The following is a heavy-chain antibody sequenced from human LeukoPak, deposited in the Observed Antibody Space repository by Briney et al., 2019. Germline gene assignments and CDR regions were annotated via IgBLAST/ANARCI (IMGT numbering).Heavy chain of an antibody. D-gene: IGHD3-22*01. V-gene: IGHV3-23*01. CDR2: ISGSGDST. Sequence: GGSLRLSCAASGFTFSSYAMSWVRQAPGKGLEWVSRISGSGDSTYYADSVKGRFTISRDNSKNTLSLQMSSLRAEDTAVYYCAGYYYDSSGLKYWSQGALVTVSS. CDR1: GFTFSSYA. CDR3: AGYYYDSSGLKY. J-gene: IGHJ4*02.